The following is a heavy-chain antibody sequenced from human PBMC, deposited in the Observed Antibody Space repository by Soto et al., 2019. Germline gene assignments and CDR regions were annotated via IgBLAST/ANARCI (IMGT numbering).Heavy chain of an antibody. V-gene: IGHV4-31*03. D-gene: IGHD3-9*01. J-gene: IGHJ6*02. Sequence: PSETLSLTCTVSGMSIRSSGYYWSWVRQHPGKGLEWIGYVHYSGSTDYIPSLKSRVTISIDTSKNQFSLRLTSLTAADTAVYYCARDTSGLYDLLNEEYSYYGLDVCGQGTTVTVSS. CDR3: ARDTSGLYDLLNEEYSYYGLDV. CDR1: GMSIRSSGYY. CDR2: VHYSGST.